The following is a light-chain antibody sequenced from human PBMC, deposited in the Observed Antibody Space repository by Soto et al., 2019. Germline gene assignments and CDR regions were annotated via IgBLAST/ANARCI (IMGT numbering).Light chain of an antibody. CDR2: GVN. CDR3: ASYTSTTTLVV. Sequence: QSALTQPASVSGSLGQSITISCTGTSSDIGRYNYVSWYQQHPGKAPRLVISGVNKRPSGISNRFSGSKSGNTASLTISGLQADDEAIYYCASYTSTTTLVVFGGGTKLTVL. CDR1: SSDIGRYNY. V-gene: IGLV2-14*01. J-gene: IGLJ2*01.